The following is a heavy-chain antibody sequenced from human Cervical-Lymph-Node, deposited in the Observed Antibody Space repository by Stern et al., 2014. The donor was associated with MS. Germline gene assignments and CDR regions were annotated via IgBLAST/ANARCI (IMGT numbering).Heavy chain of an antibody. CDR3: ARGARKAYGMDV. D-gene: IGHD5-12*01. V-gene: IGHV1-46*01. CDR2: LNPTGGST. J-gene: IGHJ6*02. CDR1: GYTFTSYY. Sequence: VQLVESGAEMKKPGASVRVSCKASGYTFTSYYMHWVRQAPGQGLEWMGILNPTGGSTSYEQKFQGRVTVTRDTSTRTVYMELRGLSSEDTAVYYCARGARKAYGMDVWGQGITVIVSS.